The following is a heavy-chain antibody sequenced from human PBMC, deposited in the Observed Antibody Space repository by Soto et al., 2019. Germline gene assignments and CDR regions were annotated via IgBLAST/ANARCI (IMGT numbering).Heavy chain of an antibody. J-gene: IGHJ3*02. CDR2: INYSGHT. D-gene: IGHD3-10*01. V-gene: IGHV4-39*01. Sequence: QLQESGPGLVKPSETMSLTCTVSGDSSSGGIFYWGWMRQLPGKGLEWIGSINYSGHTYHSPSLKRRVTRSVDPSRNQFSLDLSSVTAADSAVYYCARQRAWYGEWAYDIWGQGTMVTVSS. CDR1: GDSSSGGIFY. CDR3: ARQRAWYGEWAYDI.